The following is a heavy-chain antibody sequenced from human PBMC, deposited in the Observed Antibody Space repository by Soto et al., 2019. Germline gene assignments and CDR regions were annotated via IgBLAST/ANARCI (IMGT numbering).Heavy chain of an antibody. V-gene: IGHV4-31*03. Sequence: QVQLQESGPGLVKPSQTLSLTCTVSGGSISSGGYYWSWIRQHPGKGLEWIGYIYYSGSTYYNPSLKSRVTISVDTSKNQFSLKLSSVTAADTAVYYCARGGTAAISLIQPTPDYGGQGTLVTVSS. CDR2: IYYSGST. CDR1: GGSISSGGYY. CDR3: ARGGTAAISLIQPTPDY. J-gene: IGHJ4*02. D-gene: IGHD2-2*02.